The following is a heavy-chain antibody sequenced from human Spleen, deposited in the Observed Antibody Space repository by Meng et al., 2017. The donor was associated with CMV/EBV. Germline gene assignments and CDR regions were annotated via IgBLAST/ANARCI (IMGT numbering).Heavy chain of an antibody. CDR3: ATGFSGNSWYSSYYYYGMDV. CDR1: GYTLTELS. CDR2: FDPEDGET. D-gene: IGHD6-13*01. V-gene: IGHV1-24*01. Sequence: ASVKVSCKVSGYTLTELSRHWVRQAPGKGLEWMGGFDPEDGETIYAQKFQGRVTMTEDTSTDTAYMELSSLRSEDTAVYYCATGFSGNSWYSSYYYYGMDVWGQGTTVTVSS. J-gene: IGHJ6*02.